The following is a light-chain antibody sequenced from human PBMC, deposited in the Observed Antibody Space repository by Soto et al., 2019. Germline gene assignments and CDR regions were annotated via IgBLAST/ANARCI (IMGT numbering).Light chain of an antibody. Sequence: QAVVTQPPSASGTPGQRVTISCSGSSSNIGSNYLYWYQQLTGTAPKLLIYTNNQRPSGVPDRFSGSKSGTSASLAISGLRSEDEADYYCAAWDDSLSVWVFGGGTKLTVL. V-gene: IGLV1-47*01. J-gene: IGLJ3*02. CDR3: AAWDDSLSVWV. CDR1: SSNIGSNY. CDR2: TNN.